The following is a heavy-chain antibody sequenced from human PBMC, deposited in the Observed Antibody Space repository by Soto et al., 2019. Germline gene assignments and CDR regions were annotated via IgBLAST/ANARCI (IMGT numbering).Heavy chain of an antibody. CDR2: ISYDGSNK. CDR1: GFTFSSYG. CDR3: AKDKGQQLDYYYYGMDV. J-gene: IGHJ6*02. V-gene: IGHV3-30*18. D-gene: IGHD6-13*01. Sequence: PGGSLRLSCAASGFTFSSYGMHWVRQAPGKGLEWVAVISYDGSNKYYADSVKGRFTISRDNSKNTLYLQMNSLRAEDTAVYYCAKDKGQQLDYYYYGMDVWGQGTTVTVSS.